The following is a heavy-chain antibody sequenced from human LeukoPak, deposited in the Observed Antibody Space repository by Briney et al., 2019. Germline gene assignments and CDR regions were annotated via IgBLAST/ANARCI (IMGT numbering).Heavy chain of an antibody. CDR3: ARGVEPLVANTLAY. CDR1: GFTVITND. D-gene: IGHD1-14*01. J-gene: IGHJ4*02. Sequence: GGSLRLSCAASGFTVITNDMTWVRQAPGKGLECVSVLYSDGNTKYADSVQGRFTISRDNSKNTLYLEMNSLSPDDTAVYYCARGVEPLVANTLAYWGQGTLVTVSS. V-gene: IGHV3-53*01. CDR2: LYSDGNT.